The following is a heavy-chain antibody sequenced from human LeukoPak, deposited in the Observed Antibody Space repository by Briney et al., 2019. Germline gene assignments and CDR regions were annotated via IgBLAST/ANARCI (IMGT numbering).Heavy chain of an antibody. CDR2: ISGSGGST. Sequence: GGSLRLSCAASGFTFSSYAMSWVRQAPGKGLEWVSAISGSGGSTYYADSVKGRFTISRDNSKKTLYLQMNSLRAEDTAVYYCAKDGVVGAANNYYYGMDVWGQGATVTVSS. CDR3: AKDGVVGAANNYYYGMDV. J-gene: IGHJ6*02. V-gene: IGHV3-23*01. D-gene: IGHD2-15*01. CDR1: GFTFSSYA.